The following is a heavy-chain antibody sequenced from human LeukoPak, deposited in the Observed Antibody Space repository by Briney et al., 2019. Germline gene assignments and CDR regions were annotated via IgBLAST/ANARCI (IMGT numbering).Heavy chain of an antibody. CDR1: GFTPTVDT. CDR2: INPSGGST. J-gene: IGHJ4*02. V-gene: IGHV1-46*01. D-gene: IGHD3-16*01. Sequence: ASVKVSCTASGFTPTVDTMDAVPQAPGQGLEWMGIINPSGGSTSYAQKFQGRVTMTRDMSTSTLYMELSSLRPEDTAVYYCAVDEWSKLGTILWEVGSDYWGQGTLVTVSS. CDR3: AVDEWSKLGTILWEVGSDY.